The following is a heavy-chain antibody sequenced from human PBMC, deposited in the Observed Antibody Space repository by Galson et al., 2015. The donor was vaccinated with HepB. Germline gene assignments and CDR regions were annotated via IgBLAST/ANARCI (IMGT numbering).Heavy chain of an antibody. V-gene: IGHV1-69*04. CDR1: GGTFSSYA. J-gene: IGHJ2*01. CDR3: ARDRYCGGDCYSWYFDL. Sequence: SVKVSCKASGGTFSSYAISWVRQAPGQGLEWVGRIIPILGIANYAQKFQGRVTITADKSTSTAYMELSSLRSEDTAVYYCARDRYCGGDCYSWYFDLWGRGTLVTVSS. CDR2: IIPILGIA. D-gene: IGHD2-21*02.